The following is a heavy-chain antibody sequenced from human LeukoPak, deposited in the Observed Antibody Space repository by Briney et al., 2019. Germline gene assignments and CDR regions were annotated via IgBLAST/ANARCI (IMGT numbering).Heavy chain of an antibody. CDR3: ARGLSRTYGPRHPLDS. V-gene: IGHV4-34*01. D-gene: IGHD3-10*01. Sequence: PSETLSLTCAVYGGSFSGYYWSWIRQPPGKGLEWIGEINHSGSTNYNPSLKSRVTISVDTSKNQFSLKLTSVTAADTAVYYCARGLSRTYGPRHPLDSWGQGTLVTVSS. CDR1: GGSFSGYY. CDR2: INHSGST. J-gene: IGHJ4*02.